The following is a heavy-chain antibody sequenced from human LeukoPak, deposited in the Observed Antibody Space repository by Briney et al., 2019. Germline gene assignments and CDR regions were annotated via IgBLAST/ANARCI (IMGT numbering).Heavy chain of an antibody. CDR1: GYTFTGYY. V-gene: IGHV1-2*02. J-gene: IGHJ4*02. D-gene: IGHD3-10*01. Sequence: GASVKVSCKASGYTFTGYYMHWVRQAPGQGLEWMGWINPNSGGTNYAQKFRGRVTMTRDTSISTAYMELSRLRSDDTAVYYCARAGGSGSYYNRAFDYWGQGTLVTVSS. CDR3: ARAGGSGSYYNRAFDY. CDR2: INPNSGGT.